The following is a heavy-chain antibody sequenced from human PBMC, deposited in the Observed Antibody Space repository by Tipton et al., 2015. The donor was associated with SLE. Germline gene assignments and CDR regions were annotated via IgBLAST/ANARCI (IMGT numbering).Heavy chain of an antibody. V-gene: IGHV4-39*07. CDR1: GGSISSSSYY. Sequence: LRLSCTVSGGSISSSSYYWGWIRQPPGKGLEWIGSIYYSGSTYYNPSLKSRVTISVDTSKNQFFLKLSSVTAADTAVYYCARGDCSSTSCLDYWGQGTLVTVSS. CDR2: IYYSGST. D-gene: IGHD2-2*01. CDR3: ARGDCSSTSCLDY. J-gene: IGHJ4*02.